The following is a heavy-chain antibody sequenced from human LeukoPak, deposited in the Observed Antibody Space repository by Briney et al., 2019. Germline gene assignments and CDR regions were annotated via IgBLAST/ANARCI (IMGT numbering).Heavy chain of an antibody. CDR3: AKSSGSHSGGYYFDY. V-gene: IGHV3-9*01. CDR1: GFTFDDYA. J-gene: IGHJ4*02. CDR2: ISWNSGSI. Sequence: SLRLSCAASGFTFDDYAMHWVRQAPGKGLEWVSGISWNSGSIGYADSVKGRFTISRDNAKNSLYLQMNSLRAEDTALYYCAKSSGSHSGGYYFDYWGQGTLVTVSS. D-gene: IGHD1-26*01.